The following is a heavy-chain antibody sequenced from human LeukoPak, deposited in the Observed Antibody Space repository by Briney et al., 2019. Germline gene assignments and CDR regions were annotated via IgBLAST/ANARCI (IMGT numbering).Heavy chain of an antibody. V-gene: IGHV3-30-3*02. CDR2: ISYDGSNK. Sequence: GRSLRLSCAASGFTFSSYAMHWVRQGPGKGLEWVAVISYDGSNKYYADSVKGRFTISRDNSKNTLYLQMNSLRAEDTAVYYCAKTPGPGEDWCLETWGQGTLVTVSS. D-gene: IGHD7-27*01. CDR1: GFTFSSYA. CDR3: AKTPGPGEDWCLET. J-gene: IGHJ5*02.